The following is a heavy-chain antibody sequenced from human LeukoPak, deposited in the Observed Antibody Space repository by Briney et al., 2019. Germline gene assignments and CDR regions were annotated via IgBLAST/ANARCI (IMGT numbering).Heavy chain of an antibody. CDR3: ARVESSYGHSDDY. CDR1: GYTFTGYY. J-gene: IGHJ4*02. CDR2: INPNSGGT. V-gene: IGHV1-2*02. Sequence: ASVKVSCKASGYTFTGYYMHWVRQAPGQGLEWMGWINPNSGGTNYAQKFQGRVTMTRDTSISTAYMELSRLRSDDTAVYYCARVESSYGHSDDYWGQGTLVTVSS. D-gene: IGHD5-18*01.